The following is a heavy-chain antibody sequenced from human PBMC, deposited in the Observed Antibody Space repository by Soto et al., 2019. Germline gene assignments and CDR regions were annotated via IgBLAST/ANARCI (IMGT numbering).Heavy chain of an antibody. V-gene: IGHV4-34*01. CDR1: GGSFSGYY. D-gene: IGHD2-8*02. J-gene: IGHJ4*02. Sequence: QVQLQQWGAGLLKPSETLSLTCAVYGGSFSGYYWTWIRQPPGTGLEWIGEINHSGSTNYNPSLKIRGTISVETSKNQFSLKLTSVTAADTAVYYCARDKITGLFDYWGQGTLVTVSS. CDR3: ARDKITGLFDY. CDR2: INHSGST.